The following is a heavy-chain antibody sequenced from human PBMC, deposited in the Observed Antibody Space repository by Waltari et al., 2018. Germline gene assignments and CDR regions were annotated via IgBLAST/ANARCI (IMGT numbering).Heavy chain of an antibody. CDR1: GFSFRDYT. V-gene: IGHV3-21*02. J-gene: IGHJ4*02. CDR3: ARGAGRGG. CDR2: SRGTRGYI. Sequence: EIQLVESGGGLVKPGGSLRLSCAASGFSFRDYTMNWIRQAPGKGLVLVSSSRGTRGYIYYADAVKGRFTVSRDNAQNSLFLQRNSLRREDTGVYYCARGAGRGGWGPGTLVVVSS. D-gene: IGHD6-19*01.